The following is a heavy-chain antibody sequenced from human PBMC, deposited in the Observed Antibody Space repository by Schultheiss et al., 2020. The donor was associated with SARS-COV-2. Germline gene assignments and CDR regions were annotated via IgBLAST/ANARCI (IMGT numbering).Heavy chain of an antibody. D-gene: IGHD6-19*01. Sequence: SVKVSCKASGFTFTSSAMQWVRQARGQRLEWIGWIVVGSGNTNYAQKFQERVTITRDMSTSTAYMELSSLRSEDTAVYYCAAARGYSSGWYVGAGTYYYYGMDVWGQGTTVTVSS. CDR2: IVVGSGNT. CDR1: GFTFTSSA. V-gene: IGHV1-58*02. CDR3: AAARGYSSGWYVGAGTYYYYGMDV. J-gene: IGHJ6*02.